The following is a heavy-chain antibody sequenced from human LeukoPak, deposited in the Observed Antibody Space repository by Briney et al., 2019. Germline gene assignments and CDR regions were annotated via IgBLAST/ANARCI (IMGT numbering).Heavy chain of an antibody. CDR1: GYTFTSYY. CDR3: ARELRGYNRLRTYYFYMDV. CDR2: INPSGGST. V-gene: IGHV1-46*03. D-gene: IGHD5-24*01. Sequence: GASVKVSCKASGYTFTSYYMHWVRQAPGQGLEWMGIINPSGGSTSYAQKFQGRVTMTRDMSTSTVYMELNSLKTEDTAVYYCARELRGYNRLRTYYFYMDVWGKGTTVTVSS. J-gene: IGHJ6*03.